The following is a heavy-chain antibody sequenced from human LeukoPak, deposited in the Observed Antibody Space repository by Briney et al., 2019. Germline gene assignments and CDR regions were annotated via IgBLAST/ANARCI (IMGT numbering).Heavy chain of an antibody. CDR2: INPNSGGT. CDR3: ARDSRYCSSTSCSNFDY. CDR1: GYTFTGYY. Sequence: ASVMVSCKASGYTFTGYYMHWVRQAPGQGLEWMGWINPNSGGTNYAQEFQGRVTMTRDTSISTAYMELSRLRSDDTVVYYCARDSRYCSSTSCSNFDYWGQGALVTVSS. V-gene: IGHV1-2*02. J-gene: IGHJ4*02. D-gene: IGHD2-2*01.